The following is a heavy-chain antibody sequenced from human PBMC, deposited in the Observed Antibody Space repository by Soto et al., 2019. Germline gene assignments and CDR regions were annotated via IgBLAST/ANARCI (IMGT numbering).Heavy chain of an antibody. CDR2: TSYDGSNK. CDR1: GFTFSSFA. V-gene: IGHV3-30-3*01. Sequence: LRLSCAGSGFTFSSFAMSWVRQAPGKGLEWVAATSYDGSNKYYADSVKGRFIISRDNSKNTLDLLLNTLRAEDTAVYYCAGVYYGGNSVNNYWGQGTPVTVSS. J-gene: IGHJ4*02. D-gene: IGHD2-8*01. CDR3: AGVYYGGNSVNNY.